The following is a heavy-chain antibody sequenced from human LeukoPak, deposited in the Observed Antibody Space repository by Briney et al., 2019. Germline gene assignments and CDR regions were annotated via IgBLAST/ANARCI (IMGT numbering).Heavy chain of an antibody. Sequence: TGGSLRLSCVGSGFTFSSYSMNWVRQAPGKGLEWVSSISTSSIYIYYADSVKGRFTISRDNAKNSLYLQMSSLRAEDTAVYYCGRGRGNSGSFDVFDIWGQGTMVTVSS. J-gene: IGHJ3*02. V-gene: IGHV3-21*01. CDR3: GRGRGNSGSFDVFDI. CDR2: ISTSSIYI. CDR1: GFTFSSYS. D-gene: IGHD1-26*01.